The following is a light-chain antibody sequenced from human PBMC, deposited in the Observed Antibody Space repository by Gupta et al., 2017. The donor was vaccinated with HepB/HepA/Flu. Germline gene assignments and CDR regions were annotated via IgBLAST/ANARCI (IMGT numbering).Light chain of an antibody. CDR1: SGSVSINYY. CDR2: RTN. CDR3: VLYMGNGISV. J-gene: IGLJ2*01. V-gene: IGLV8-61*01. Sequence: QTVVTQEPSFSVSPGGTVTLTCGLSSGSVSINYYPSWYQQIPGQAPRTLIYRTNTPSSGAPVRFSGSILGNKAALTITGARAEDESDYYCVLYMGNGISVFGGGTKLTVL.